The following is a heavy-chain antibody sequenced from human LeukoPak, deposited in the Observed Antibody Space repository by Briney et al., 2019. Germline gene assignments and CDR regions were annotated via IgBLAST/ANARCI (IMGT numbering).Heavy chain of an antibody. D-gene: IGHD1-26*01. Sequence: GGSLRLSCAVSGFSVSTKYMSWVHQAPGKGLEWVSVIYSGGTTYYADSVKGRFTISRDNSKNTLYLQMNSLRAEDTAVYYCTRGGSPPEALGDAFDIWGQGAMVTVSS. CDR3: TRGGSPPEALGDAFDI. CDR2: IYSGGTT. CDR1: GFSVSTKY. J-gene: IGHJ3*02. V-gene: IGHV3-66*01.